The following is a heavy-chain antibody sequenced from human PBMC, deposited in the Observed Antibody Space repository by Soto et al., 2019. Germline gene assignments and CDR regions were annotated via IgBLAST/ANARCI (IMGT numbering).Heavy chain of an antibody. V-gene: IGHV3-21*01. D-gene: IGHD3-22*01. CDR1: GFTFSSYS. Sequence: EVQLVESGGGLVKPGGSLRLSCAASGFTFSSYSMNWVRQAPGKGLEWVSSISSSSSYIYYADSVKGRFTISRDNAKNSLYVQMNSLRAEDTAVYYCARDLATMIVVVTDAFDIWGQGTMVTVSS. CDR2: ISSSSSYI. CDR3: ARDLATMIVVVTDAFDI. J-gene: IGHJ3*02.